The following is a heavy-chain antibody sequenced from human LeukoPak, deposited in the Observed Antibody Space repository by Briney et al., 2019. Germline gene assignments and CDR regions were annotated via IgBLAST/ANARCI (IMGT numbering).Heavy chain of an antibody. J-gene: IGHJ4*02. CDR3: AKNPNYYYDSSGYFPY. D-gene: IGHD3-22*01. Sequence: GGSLRLSCAASGFTFSSYAMSWVRQAPGKGVEWVAVISGSGGSTYYADSVKGRFTISRDSSKNTLYLQMNSLRAEDTAVYYCAKNPNYYYDSSGYFPYWGQGTLVTVSS. CDR1: GFTFSSYA. V-gene: IGHV3-23*01. CDR2: ISGSGGST.